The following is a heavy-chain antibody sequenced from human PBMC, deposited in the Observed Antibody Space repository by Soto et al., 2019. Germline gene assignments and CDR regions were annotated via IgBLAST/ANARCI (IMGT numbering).Heavy chain of an antibody. D-gene: IGHD3-10*01. CDR3: ARAGVRGVITNYYYDCGMDV. CDR1: GGSISSGGYY. V-gene: IGHV4-31*03. Sequence: QVQLQESGPGLVKPSQTLSLTCTVSGGSISSGGYYWSWIRQHPGKGLEWIGYIYYSGSTYYNPSLKSRVTISVDTSKNQCSMKLSYVTAAATAVYYCARAGVRGVITNYYYDCGMDVWGQGTTVTVSS. J-gene: IGHJ6*02. CDR2: IYYSGST.